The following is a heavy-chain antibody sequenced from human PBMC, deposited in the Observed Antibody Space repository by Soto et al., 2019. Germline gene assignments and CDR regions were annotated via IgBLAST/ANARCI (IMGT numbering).Heavy chain of an antibody. J-gene: IGHJ4*02. CDR3: ARDKGYCSSTSCYARYYFDY. CDR1: GYTFTSYA. D-gene: IGHD2-2*01. CDR2: INAGNGNT. Sequence: GASVKVSCKASGYTFTSYAMHWVRQAPGQRLEWMGWINAGNGNTKYSQKFQGRVTITRDTSASTAYMELSSLRSEDTAVYYCARDKGYCSSTSCYARYYFDYWGQGTLVTVSS. V-gene: IGHV1-3*01.